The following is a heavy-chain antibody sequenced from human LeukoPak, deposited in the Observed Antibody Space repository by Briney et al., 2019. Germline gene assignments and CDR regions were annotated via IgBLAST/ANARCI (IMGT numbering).Heavy chain of an antibody. CDR2: MNPNSGNT. V-gene: IGHV1-8*01. CDR1: GYTFTSYD. J-gene: IGHJ4*02. CDR3: ARGRTRRTIFGVVTLSFDY. Sequence: GASVKVSFKASGYTFTSYDINWVRQATGQGLEWMGWMNPNSGNTGYAQKFQGRVTMTRNTSISTAYMELSSLRSEDTAVYYCARGRTRRTIFGVVTLSFDYWGQGTLVTVSS. D-gene: IGHD3-3*01.